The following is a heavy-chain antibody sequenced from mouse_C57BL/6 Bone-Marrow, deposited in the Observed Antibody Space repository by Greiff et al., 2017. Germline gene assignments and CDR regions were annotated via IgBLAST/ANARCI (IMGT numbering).Heavy chain of an antibody. CDR1: GYTFTSYW. CDR2: ICPGNSAT. V-gene: IGHV1-5*01. D-gene: IGHD2-3*01. CDR3: TNDGYYDWYFDV. Sequence: VQLQQSGTVLARPGASVKMSCKTSGYTFTSYWMHWVKQRPGQGLEWIGAICPGNSATSYNQKNKGKGKLNAVTSGSTAYMELSSLTNEASAVYYSTNDGYYDWYFDVWGTGTTVTVSS. J-gene: IGHJ1*03.